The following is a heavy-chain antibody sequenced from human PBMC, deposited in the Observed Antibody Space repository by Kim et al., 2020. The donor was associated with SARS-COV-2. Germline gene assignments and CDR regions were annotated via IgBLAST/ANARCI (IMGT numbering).Heavy chain of an antibody. D-gene: IGHD2-15*01. V-gene: IGHV3-15*01. CDR3: TTDPSGVVVVVAATGGFDY. J-gene: IGHJ4*02. Sequence: GRFTISRDDSKNTLYLQMNSLKTEDTAVYYCTTDPSGVVVVVAATGGFDYWGQGTLVTVSS.